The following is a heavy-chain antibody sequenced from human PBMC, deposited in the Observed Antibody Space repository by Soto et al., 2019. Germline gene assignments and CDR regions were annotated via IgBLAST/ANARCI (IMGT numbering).Heavy chain of an antibody. CDR1: GGTFSSYT. D-gene: IGHD2-15*01. V-gene: IGHV1-69*02. CDR2: IIPILGIA. Sequence: QVQLVQSGAEVKKPGSSVKVSCKASGGTFSSYTISWVRQAPGQGLEWMGRIIPILGIANYAQKFQGRVTITADKSTSTAYMELSSLRSEDTAVYYCARGSYLCSGGSCYIDYWGQGTLVTVSS. CDR3: ARGSYLCSGGSCYIDY. J-gene: IGHJ4*02.